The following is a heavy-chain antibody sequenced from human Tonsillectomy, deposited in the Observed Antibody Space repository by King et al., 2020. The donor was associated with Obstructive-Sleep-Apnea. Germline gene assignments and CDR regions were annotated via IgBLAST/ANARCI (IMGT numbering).Heavy chain of an antibody. CDR3: AGGFNTVTTNADPFDY. J-gene: IGHJ4*02. CDR2: IYYSGST. Sequence: QLQESGPGLVKPSQTLSLTCTVSGGSISSGGYYWSWIRQHPGKGLEWIGYIYYSGSTYYNPSLKSRVTISVDTSQNQFALKLSSVTAADTAVYYGAGGFNTVTTNADPFDYWGQGTLVTVSS. CDR1: GGSISSGGYY. D-gene: IGHD4-17*01. V-gene: IGHV4-31*03.